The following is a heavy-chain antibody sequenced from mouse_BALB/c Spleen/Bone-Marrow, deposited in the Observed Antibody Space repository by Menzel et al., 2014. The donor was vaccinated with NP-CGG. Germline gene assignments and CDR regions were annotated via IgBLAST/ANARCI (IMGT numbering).Heavy chain of an antibody. V-gene: IGHV14-3*02. J-gene: IGHJ3*01. CDR1: DFNIKDAY. CDR2: IDPANVNT. D-gene: IGHD1-1*01. Sequence: VQLKQSGAELVKPGASVKLSCTASDFNIKDAYMHWVKQKPEQGLEWIGRIDPANVNTKYDTKFQGKATITADTSSNTAYLLLSSLTSGDTAVYYCAVYYYGRSSFAYWGQGTLVTVSA. CDR3: AVYYYGRSSFAY.